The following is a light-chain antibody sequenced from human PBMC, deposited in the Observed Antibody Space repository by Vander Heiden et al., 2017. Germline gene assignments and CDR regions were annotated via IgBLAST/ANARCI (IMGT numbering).Light chain of an antibody. V-gene: IGLV2-14*01. CDR3: SSYTASSTYV. J-gene: IGLJ1*01. CDR2: GVS. Sequence: QSSLTQPASVSRSPGPPITISCTGTSSDIADYNYVSWYQQHPGKVPKLMIYGVSNRPSGVSNRFSGSKSGNTASLTISGLQAEDEADYYCSSYTASSTYVFGAGTKVTVL. CDR1: SSDIADYNY.